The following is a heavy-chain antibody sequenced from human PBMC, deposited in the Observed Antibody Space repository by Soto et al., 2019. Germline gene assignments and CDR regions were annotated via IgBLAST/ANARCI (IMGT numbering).Heavy chain of an antibody. V-gene: IGHV3-30*18. J-gene: IGHJ6*02. CDR3: AKDGYSSSSGDYYYYGMDV. Sequence: QVQLVESGGGVVQPGRSLRLSCAASGFTFSSYGMHWVRQAPGKGLEWVAVISYDGSNKYYADSVKGRFTISRDNSKNTLYLQMNSLRAEDTAVYYCAKDGYSSSSGDYYYYGMDVLGQGTTVTVSS. CDR2: ISYDGSNK. D-gene: IGHD6-6*01. CDR1: GFTFSSYG.